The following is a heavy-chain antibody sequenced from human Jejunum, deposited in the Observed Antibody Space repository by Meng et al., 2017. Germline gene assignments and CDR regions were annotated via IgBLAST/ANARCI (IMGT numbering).Heavy chain of an antibody. CDR1: GFTLSYT. V-gene: IGHV3-23*01. CDR2: ISDSGGAT. Sequence: GESLKISCVASGFTLSYTMSWVRQAPGKGLEWVSTISDSGGATYYADSVKGRFTISRDNSKNTLYLQMNSLRVEDTALYYCAKKQLVSGYAAFDYWGQGTLVTVSS. D-gene: IGHD3-22*01. CDR3: AKKQLVSGYAAFDY. J-gene: IGHJ4*02.